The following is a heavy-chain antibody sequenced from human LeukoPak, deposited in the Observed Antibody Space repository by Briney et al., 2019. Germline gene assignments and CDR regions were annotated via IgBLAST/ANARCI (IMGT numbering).Heavy chain of an antibody. CDR3: ARGGGIAVADPFDY. CDR2: INHSGST. CDR1: GGSFSGYY. D-gene: IGHD6-13*01. V-gene: IGHV4-34*01. J-gene: IGHJ4*02. Sequence: PSETLSLTCAVYGGSFSGYYWSWIRQPPGKGLEWIGEINHSGSTNYNPSLKSRVTISVDTSKNQFSLKLSSVTAADTAVYYCARGGGIAVADPFDYWGQGTLVTVSS.